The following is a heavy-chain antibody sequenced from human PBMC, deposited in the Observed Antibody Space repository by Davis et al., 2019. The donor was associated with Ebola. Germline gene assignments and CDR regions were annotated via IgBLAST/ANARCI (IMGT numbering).Heavy chain of an antibody. CDR3: ARDTIFDI. CDR2: INPSGGST. CDR1: GYTFTSYD. V-gene: IGHV1-46*01. J-gene: IGHJ3*02. Sequence: ASVKVSCKASGYTFTSYDINWVRQATGQGLEWMGIINPSGGSTSYAQKFQGRVTMTRDTSTSTVYMELSSLRSEDTAVYYCARDTIFDIWGQGTMVTVSS. D-gene: IGHD2-2*01.